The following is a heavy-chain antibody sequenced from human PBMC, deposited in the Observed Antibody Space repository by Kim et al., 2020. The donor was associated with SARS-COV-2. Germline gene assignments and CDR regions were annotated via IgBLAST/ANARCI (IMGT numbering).Heavy chain of an antibody. Sequence: GGSLRLSCAASGFTFSSYSMNWVRQAPGKGLEWVSSISSSSSYIYYADSVKGRFTISRDNAKNSLYLQMNSLRAEDTAVYYCARGREGEWFQHWGQGTLVTVSS. J-gene: IGHJ1*01. V-gene: IGHV3-21*01. D-gene: IGHD3-16*01. CDR1: GFTFSSYS. CDR3: ARGREGEWFQH. CDR2: ISSSSSYI.